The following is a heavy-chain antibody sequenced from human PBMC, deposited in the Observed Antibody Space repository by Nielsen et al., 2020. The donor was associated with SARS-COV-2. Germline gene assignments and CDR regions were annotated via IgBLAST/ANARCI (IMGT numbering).Heavy chain of an antibody. J-gene: IGHJ4*02. V-gene: IGHV3-30*18. CDR3: AKDYYDSTEEGY. CDR2: ISYDGSNK. CDR1: GFTFSSYA. D-gene: IGHD3-22*01. Sequence: GESLKISCAASGFTFSSYAMHWVRQAPGKGLEWVAVISYDGSNKYYADSVKGRFTISRDNSKNTLYLQMNSLRAEDTAVYYCAKDYYDSTEEGYWGQGTLVTVSS.